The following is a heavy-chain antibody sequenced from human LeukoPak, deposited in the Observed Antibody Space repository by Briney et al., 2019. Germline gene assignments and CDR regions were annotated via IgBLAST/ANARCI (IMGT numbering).Heavy chain of an antibody. D-gene: IGHD6-13*01. J-gene: IGHJ4*02. CDR3: ASRTGSSWYFACFDY. CDR2: INAGNGNT. V-gene: IGHV1-3*01. Sequence: GASVKVSCKASGYTFTSYAMHWVRQAPGQRLEWMGWINAGNGNTKYSQKFQGRVTITRDTSASTAYMELSSLRSEDTAVYYCASRTGSSWYFACFDYWGQGTLVTVSS. CDR1: GYTFTSYA.